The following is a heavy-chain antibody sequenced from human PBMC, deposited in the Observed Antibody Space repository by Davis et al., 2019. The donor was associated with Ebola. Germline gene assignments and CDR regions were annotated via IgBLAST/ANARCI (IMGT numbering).Heavy chain of an antibody. CDR2: TYYNSKWYN. D-gene: IGHD1/OR15-1a*01. Sequence: PSETLSLTCAISGDSVSSNSAAWNWIRQSPSRGLEWLGRTYYNSKWYNDYAASVKSRITINPDTSKNQFSLQLNSVTPEDTAVYYCARYTWNNRVFDPWGQGTLVTVSS. V-gene: IGHV6-1*01. CDR3: ARYTWNNRVFDP. J-gene: IGHJ5*02. CDR1: GDSVSSNSAA.